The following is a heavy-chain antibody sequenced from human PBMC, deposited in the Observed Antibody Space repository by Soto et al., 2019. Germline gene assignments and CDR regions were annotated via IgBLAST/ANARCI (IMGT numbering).Heavy chain of an antibody. D-gene: IGHD6-19*01. CDR3: ATDLDSIAGAGTMGGYVDL. Sequence: QVQLVQSGAEVKKPGASVKVSCKVSGYTLTELSMHWVRQAPGKGLEGLGGFDPEDGETIYAQKFQGRVTMTEDTSTDTADMELSSLRSEDTAVYYCATDLDSIAGAGTMGGYVDLWGRGTLVTVSS. CDR1: GYTLTELS. CDR2: FDPEDGET. J-gene: IGHJ2*01. V-gene: IGHV1-24*01.